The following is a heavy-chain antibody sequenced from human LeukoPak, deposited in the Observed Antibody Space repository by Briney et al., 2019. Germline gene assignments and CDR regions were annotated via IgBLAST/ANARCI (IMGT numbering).Heavy chain of an antibody. Sequence: GGSLRLSCAASGFTFSSYIMNWVRHAPGKGLEWVSSISSSSSYIYYADSVKGRFTVSRDNAKNSLYLQMNSLRAEDTAVYYCARCHGGSCYSHYWGQGTLVTVSS. CDR3: ARCHGGSCYSHY. V-gene: IGHV3-21*01. CDR2: ISSSSSYI. J-gene: IGHJ4*02. D-gene: IGHD2-15*01. CDR1: GFTFSSYI.